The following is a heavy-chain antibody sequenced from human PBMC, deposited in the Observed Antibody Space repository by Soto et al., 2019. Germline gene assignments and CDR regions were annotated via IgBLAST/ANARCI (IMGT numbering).Heavy chain of an antibody. Sequence: SDTLCLTCTLSGGSITLFYYYWTWIRQPPGKSLEWIGSISYSGNTYDNKSLRSRLALSVDTSKNQFFLKLTSVTAADTAVYYCAKGTYHYASGDYIRDGFTYWGQGTLVTVSS. V-gene: IGHV4-30-4*02. CDR3: AKGTYHYASGDYIRDGFTY. D-gene: IGHD3-10*01. J-gene: IGHJ4*03. CDR1: GGSITLFYYY. CDR2: ISYSGNT.